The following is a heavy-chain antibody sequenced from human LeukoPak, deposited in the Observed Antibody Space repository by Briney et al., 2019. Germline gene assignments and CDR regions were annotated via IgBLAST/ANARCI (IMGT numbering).Heavy chain of an antibody. Sequence: GGSLRLSCAASGFTFSSYEMNWVRQAPGKGLEWVSSISSSSSYIYYADSVKGRFTISRDNAKNSLYLQMNSLRAEDTAVYYCARGIAVAGGYYYMDVWGKGTTVTVSS. CDR3: ARGIAVAGGYYYMDV. J-gene: IGHJ6*03. D-gene: IGHD6-19*01. V-gene: IGHV3-21*01. CDR2: ISSSSSYI. CDR1: GFTFSSYE.